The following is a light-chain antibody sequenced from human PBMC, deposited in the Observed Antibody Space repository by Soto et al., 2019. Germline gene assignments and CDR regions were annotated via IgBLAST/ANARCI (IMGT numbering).Light chain of an antibody. J-gene: IGKJ3*01. CDR1: QSVNDNH. CDR3: KLYGGSPSRGS. Sequence: EVVLTQSPGTLSLSPGARATLSCRASQSVNDNHLAWYQQKGGQAPRLLIYGASTRATGVAERFSGSGFGTADSLIINRLEPEDFALYYCKLYGGSPSRGSFGPGTTVEI. V-gene: IGKV3-20*01. CDR2: GAS.